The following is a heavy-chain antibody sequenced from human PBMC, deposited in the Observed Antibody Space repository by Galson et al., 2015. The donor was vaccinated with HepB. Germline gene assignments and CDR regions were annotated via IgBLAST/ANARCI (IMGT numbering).Heavy chain of an antibody. CDR1: GGTFSSYA. V-gene: IGHV1-69*10. CDR3: AREAGGYCNGGVCYFEY. J-gene: IGHJ4*02. CDR2: IIPILGIA. D-gene: IGHD2-8*02. Sequence: SVKVSCKASGGTFSSYAISWVRQAPGQRLEWMGGIIPILGIANYAQKFRDRVTITADKSTSTAYMELSSLRSEDTAVYYCAREAGGYCNGGVCYFEYWGQGTLVTVSS.